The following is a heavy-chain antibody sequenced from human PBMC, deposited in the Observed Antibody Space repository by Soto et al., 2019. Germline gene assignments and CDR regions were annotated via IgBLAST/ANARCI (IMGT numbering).Heavy chain of an antibody. J-gene: IGHJ6*02. CDR3: VRELTLTRPVAGYFYGLDV. CDR1: GYSFTGYF. V-gene: IGHV1-2*02. Sequence: ASVKVSCKASGYSFTGYFLNWVRQAPGQRLEWMGWINPNSGGTKYAQKFEGRVTLTSDTSSRTAYLEVSRLKPDDSAVYFCVRELTLTRPVAGYFYGLDVWGQGTTVTVSS. CDR2: INPNSGGT. D-gene: IGHD3-22*01.